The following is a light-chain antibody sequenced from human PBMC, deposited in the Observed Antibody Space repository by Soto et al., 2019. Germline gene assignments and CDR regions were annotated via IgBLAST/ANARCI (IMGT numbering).Light chain of an antibody. V-gene: IGLV2-14*01. CDR1: GSDIGNYNY. J-gene: IGLJ3*02. Sequence: QSALTQPASVSGSPGQSITISCTGTGSDIGNYNYVSWYQQHPGKAPKLMIYGVSNRPSAVSNRFSGSKSGNAASLTISGLQAEDEADYYCSSYTSYTTLWVFGGGTKLTVL. CDR3: SSYTSYTTLWV. CDR2: GVS.